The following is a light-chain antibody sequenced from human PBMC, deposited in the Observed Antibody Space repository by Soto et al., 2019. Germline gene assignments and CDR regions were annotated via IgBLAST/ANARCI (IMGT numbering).Light chain of an antibody. CDR3: QQYNSYSPKWT. CDR1: QSISSW. CDR2: KAS. V-gene: IGKV1-5*03. Sequence: DIQMTQSPSTLSASVGDRVTITCRASQSISSWLAWYQQKPGKAPKLLIYKASSLESGVPSRFSGSGSGIEFTLTISSLQPDDFATYYCQQYNSYSPKWTFGQGTKVDIK. J-gene: IGKJ1*01.